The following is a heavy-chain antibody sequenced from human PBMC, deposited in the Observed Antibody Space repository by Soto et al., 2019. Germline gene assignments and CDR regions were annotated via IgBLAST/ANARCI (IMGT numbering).Heavy chain of an antibody. D-gene: IGHD5-12*01. Sequence: SETLALTCTVSGGSISSYYWSWIRQPPGKGLEWIGYIYYSGSTNYNPSLKSRVTISVDTSKNQFSLKLSSVTAADTAVYYCARAGYSCYDYGAFDIWGQGTMVTVSS. V-gene: IGHV4-59*01. CDR1: GGSISSYY. CDR3: ARAGYSCYDYGAFDI. CDR2: IYYSGST. J-gene: IGHJ3*02.